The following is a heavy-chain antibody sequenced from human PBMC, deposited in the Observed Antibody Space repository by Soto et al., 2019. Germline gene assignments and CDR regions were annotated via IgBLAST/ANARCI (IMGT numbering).Heavy chain of an antibody. CDR1: GFTFSSYA. CDR3: AKEGGLRLREFDY. V-gene: IGHV3-23*01. J-gene: IGHJ4*02. Sequence: EVQLLESGGGLVQPGGSLRLSCAASGFTFSSYAMSWVRQAPGKGLEWVSAISGSGGSTYYAGSVEGRFTISRDNSKNTLYLQMNSLRAEDTAVYYCAKEGGLRLREFDYWGQGTLVTVSS. D-gene: IGHD5-12*01. CDR2: ISGSGGST.